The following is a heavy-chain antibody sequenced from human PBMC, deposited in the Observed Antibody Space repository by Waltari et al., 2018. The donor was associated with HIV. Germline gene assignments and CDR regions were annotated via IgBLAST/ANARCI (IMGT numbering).Heavy chain of an antibody. V-gene: IGHV3-23*01. D-gene: IGHD3-22*01. CDR1: GFIFSSYD. CDR2: INGGTTGT. Sequence: EVQLLESGGDLQQPGGSLRLSCAASGFIFSSYDMSWVRQAPGRGLEWVSSINGGTTGTFYAYSVKGRFTISRDSSKNTLYLQMNSLRAEDTAVYYCAKDRSYDSSGYFDYWGEGTLVTVSS. CDR3: AKDRSYDSSGYFDY. J-gene: IGHJ4*02.